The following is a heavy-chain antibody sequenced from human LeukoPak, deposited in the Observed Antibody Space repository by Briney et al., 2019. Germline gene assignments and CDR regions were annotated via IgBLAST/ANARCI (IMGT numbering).Heavy chain of an antibody. CDR3: ARLDGRVTTKARMGALGY. CDR1: GGSFSGYY. V-gene: IGHV4-34*01. D-gene: IGHD2-21*02. J-gene: IGHJ4*02. CDR2: INHSGST. Sequence: SETLSLTCAVYGGSFSGYYWSWIRQPPGKGLEWIGEINHSGSTNYNPSLKSRVTISVDTSKNQFSLKLSSVTAADTAVYYCARLDGRVTTKARMGALGYWGQGTLVTVSS.